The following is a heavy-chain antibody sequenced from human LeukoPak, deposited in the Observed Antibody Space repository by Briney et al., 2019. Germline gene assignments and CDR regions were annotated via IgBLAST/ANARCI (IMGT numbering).Heavy chain of an antibody. V-gene: IGHV4-34*01. CDR3: ARGNEGRPVYYYYYYMDV. CDR2: IKQSGST. J-gene: IGHJ6*03. Sequence: SETLSLTCAVYGGSFSGYYWSWIRQPPGKGLEWIGEIKQSGSTNYNPSLKSRVTISVDTSKNQFSLKLSSVTAADTAVYYCARGNEGRPVYYYYYYMDVWGKGTTVTVSS. D-gene: IGHD6-6*01. CDR1: GGSFSGYY.